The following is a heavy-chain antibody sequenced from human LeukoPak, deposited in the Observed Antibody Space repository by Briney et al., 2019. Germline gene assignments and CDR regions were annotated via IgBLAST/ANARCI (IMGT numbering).Heavy chain of an antibody. D-gene: IGHD3-22*01. CDR2: IYTGGST. CDR1: GFTFGDYA. V-gene: IGHV3-66*01. CDR3: ARNLYYYDSSGYYYY. J-gene: IGHJ4*02. Sequence: PGESLRLSCTASGFTFGDYAMSWVRQAPGKGLEWVSAIYTGGSTYYAGSVKGRFTISRDNSKNTLYLQMNSLRAEDTAVYYCARNLYYYDSSGYYYYWGQGTLVTVSS.